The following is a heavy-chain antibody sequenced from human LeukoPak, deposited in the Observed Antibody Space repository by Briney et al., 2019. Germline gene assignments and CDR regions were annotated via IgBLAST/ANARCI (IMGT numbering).Heavy chain of an antibody. CDR3: ARDSSSSWFYT. V-gene: IGHV4-31*03. CDR2: VYYPGST. CDR1: GVSISSGGNY. D-gene: IGHD2-2*01. Sequence: SETLSLTYSVSGVSISSGGNYWGWLRQLPGKGLEWIAYVYYPGSTYYNPSLKSRVTISVDTSKNQFSLDLTSVTAADTAVYYCARDSSSSWFYTWGQGALVTVSS. J-gene: IGHJ5*02.